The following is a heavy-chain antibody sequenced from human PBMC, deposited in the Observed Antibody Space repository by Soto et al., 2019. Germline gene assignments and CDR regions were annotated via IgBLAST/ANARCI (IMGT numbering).Heavy chain of an antibody. CDR2: ISPGGDST. D-gene: IGHD1-1*01. J-gene: IGHJ6*03. CDR3: AKALGNPYYYYYMDV. Sequence: EVQLLESGGGLVQPGGSLRLSCAASGFAFSSYAMTWVRQAPGKGLEWVSTISPGGDSTYFADSVKGRVTISRDNSKNTLSLQMNSLRAEDTATYFCAKALGNPYYYYYMDVWGTGTTVTVSS. CDR1: GFAFSSYA. V-gene: IGHV3-23*01.